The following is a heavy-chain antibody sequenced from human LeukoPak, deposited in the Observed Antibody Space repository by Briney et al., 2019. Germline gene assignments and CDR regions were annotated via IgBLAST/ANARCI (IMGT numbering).Heavy chain of an antibody. CDR3: ARGNSSSPGAFDY. J-gene: IGHJ4*02. Sequence: RGASVKVSCKASGGTFSSYAISWVRQAPGQGLEWMGEIIPIFGTANYAHKFQGRVTITTDKSTSTAYMELSSLRSEDTAVYYCARGNSSSPGAFDYWGQGTLVTVSS. CDR2: IIPIFGTA. D-gene: IGHD6-6*01. V-gene: IGHV1-69*05. CDR1: GGTFSSYA.